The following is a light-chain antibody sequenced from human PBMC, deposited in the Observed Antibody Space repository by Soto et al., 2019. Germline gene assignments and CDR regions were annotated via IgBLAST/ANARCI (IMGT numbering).Light chain of an antibody. Sequence: IVMTQSPAALSVSPGDRATLSCRASQSVGSTLAWYQQKPGQAPRLLIYGASTRATGIPARFSGSGSGTEFTLTISILQSEDFAMYFCQQHNNWSPDRTFGQGTKVEIK. CDR2: GAS. J-gene: IGKJ1*01. V-gene: IGKV3-15*01. CDR3: QQHNNWSPDRT. CDR1: QSVGST.